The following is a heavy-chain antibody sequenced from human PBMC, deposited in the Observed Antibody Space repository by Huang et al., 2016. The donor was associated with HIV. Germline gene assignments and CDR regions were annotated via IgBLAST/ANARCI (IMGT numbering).Heavy chain of an antibody. V-gene: IGHV3-15*01. CDR2: IKSKTYGRTT. Sequence: EVQLVESGGGLVKHGGSLRLSCAASGFTFSNAWMSWVSEAPGKGLEWVGLIKSKTYGRTTDYAAPVKGRFTISREDSKNTLYLQMNSLKTEDTAVYYCTTESESSGWTMDHDAFDIWGQGTMVTVSS. J-gene: IGHJ3*02. D-gene: IGHD6-19*01. CDR3: TTESESSGWTMDHDAFDI. CDR1: GFTFSNAW.